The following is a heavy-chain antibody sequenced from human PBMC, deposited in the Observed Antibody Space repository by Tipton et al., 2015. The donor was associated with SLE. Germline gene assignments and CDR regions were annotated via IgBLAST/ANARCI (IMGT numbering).Heavy chain of an antibody. Sequence: TLSLTCTVSGGSISSSSYYWGWIRQPAGKGLEWIGYIYTSGSTNYNPSLKSRVTISVDTSKNQFSLKLSSVTAADTAVYYCARGVAGLEDAFDIWGQGTMVTVSS. CDR2: IYTSGST. V-gene: IGHV4-61*09. J-gene: IGHJ3*02. CDR3: ARGVAGLEDAFDI. CDR1: GGSISSSSYY. D-gene: IGHD3-3*01.